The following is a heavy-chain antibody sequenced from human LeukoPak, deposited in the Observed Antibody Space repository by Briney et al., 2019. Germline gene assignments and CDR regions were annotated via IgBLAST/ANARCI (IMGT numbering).Heavy chain of an antibody. CDR1: GYTFTSYD. V-gene: IGHV1-69*13. Sequence: GASVKVSCKASGYTFTSYDINWVRQAPGQGLEWMGGIIPIFGTANYAQKFQGRVTITADESTSTAYMELSSLRSEDTAVYYCARDVSYGLRAFDIWGQGTMVTVSS. CDR3: ARDVSYGLRAFDI. CDR2: IIPIFGTA. J-gene: IGHJ3*02. D-gene: IGHD5-18*01.